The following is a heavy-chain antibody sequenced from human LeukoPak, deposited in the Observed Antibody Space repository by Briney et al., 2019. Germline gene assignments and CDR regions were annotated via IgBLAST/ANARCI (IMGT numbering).Heavy chain of an antibody. CDR3: AREWYYYDTSGYPRYFDL. V-gene: IGHV4-59*02. D-gene: IGHD3-22*01. CDR1: GGSVSDYY. J-gene: IGHJ2*01. Sequence: SETLSLTCTVFGGSVSDYYWKCIRQPPGKGLEWIGYIYYSGSTNYNPSLKSRVTISVDTSKNQFSLKLSSVTAADTAVYYCAREWYYYDTSGYPRYFDLWGRGTLVTVSS. CDR2: IYYSGST.